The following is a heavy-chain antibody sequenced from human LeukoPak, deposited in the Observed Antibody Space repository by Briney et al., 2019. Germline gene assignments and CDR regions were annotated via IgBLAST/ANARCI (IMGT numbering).Heavy chain of an antibody. V-gene: IGHV1-46*01. D-gene: IGHD3-22*01. CDR2: INPSGGST. Sequence: ASVKVSCKASGYTFTSYYMHWVRQAPGQGLELMGIINPSGGSTSYAKKFQGRVTMTRDTSTSTVYMELSSLRSEDTAVYYCARALHYYDSSGYSTPGYYFDYWGQGTLVTVSS. CDR1: GYTFTSYY. J-gene: IGHJ4*02. CDR3: ARALHYYDSSGYSTPGYYFDY.